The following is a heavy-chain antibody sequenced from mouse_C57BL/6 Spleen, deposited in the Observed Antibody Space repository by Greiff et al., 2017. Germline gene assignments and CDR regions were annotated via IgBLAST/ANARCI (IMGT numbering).Heavy chain of an antibody. V-gene: IGHV1-39*01. CDR3: ARSEATGYDYDDAMDY. CDR1: GYSFTDYN. Sequence: EVQLQESGPELVKPGASVKISCKASGYSFTDYNMNWVKQSNGKSLEWIGVINPNYGTTSYNQKFKGKATLTVDQSSSTAYMQLNSLTSEDSAVYYCARSEATGYDYDDAMDYWGQGTSVTVSS. CDR2: INPNYGTT. J-gene: IGHJ4*01. D-gene: IGHD2-4*01.